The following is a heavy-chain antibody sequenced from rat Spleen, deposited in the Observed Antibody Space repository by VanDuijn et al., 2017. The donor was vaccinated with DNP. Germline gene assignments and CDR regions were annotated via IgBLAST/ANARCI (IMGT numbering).Heavy chain of an antibody. D-gene: IGHD1-2*01. CDR3: ARAEYSSHYWYFDF. CDR2: IISSGGST. V-gene: IGHV5-25*01. CDR1: GFSFSYYY. Sequence: EVQLVESGGGLVQPGRSLKLSCAASGFSFSYYYMAWIRQVPGKGLEWVAAIISSGGSTYYPNSVKGRFTISSDNAKNTLYLQMNSLRSEDTATYYCARAEYSSHYWYFDFWGPGTMVTVSS. J-gene: IGHJ1*01.